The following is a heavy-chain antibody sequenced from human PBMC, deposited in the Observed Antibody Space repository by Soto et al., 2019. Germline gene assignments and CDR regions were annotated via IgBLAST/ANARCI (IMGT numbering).Heavy chain of an antibody. CDR2: ISSSGSTI. D-gene: IGHD6-6*01. Sequence: EGSLRLSCAASGFTFSSYEMNWVRQAPGKGLEWVSYISSSGSTIYYADSVKGRFTISRDNAKNSLYLQMNSLRAEDTAVYYCARGRSIAARLGGWFDPWGQGTLVTVSP. J-gene: IGHJ5*02. CDR1: GFTFSSYE. V-gene: IGHV3-48*03. CDR3: ARGRSIAARLGGWFDP.